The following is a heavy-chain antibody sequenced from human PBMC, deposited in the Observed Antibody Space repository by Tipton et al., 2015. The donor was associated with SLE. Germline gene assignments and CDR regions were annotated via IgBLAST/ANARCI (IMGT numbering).Heavy chain of an antibody. CDR3: AKGRQKSYADHAY. V-gene: IGHV4-34*01. Sequence: TLSLTCVVYGGSFSGYYWSWIRQPPGKGLEWVGELNHGGSINYNPSLESRVTISIDTSKNQFSLKLSSVTAADTAVYYCAKGRQKSYADHAYWGQGTLVTVSS. CDR2: LNHGGSI. CDR1: GGSFSGYY. J-gene: IGHJ4*02. D-gene: IGHD4-17*01.